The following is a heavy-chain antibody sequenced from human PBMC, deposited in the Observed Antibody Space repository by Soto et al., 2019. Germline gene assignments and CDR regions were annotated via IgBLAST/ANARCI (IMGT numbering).Heavy chain of an antibody. Sequence: PGGSLRLSCVVSGLTFSNYWMSWVRQAPGKGPECVANINRDGSEEWFVGSVRGRFTISRDNAKNSVYLQMNNLRVGDTAVYYCARGPQYFDYWGQGTLVTVSS. V-gene: IGHV3-7*01. J-gene: IGHJ4*02. CDR3: ARGPQYFDY. CDR2: INRDGSEE. CDR1: GLTFSNYW.